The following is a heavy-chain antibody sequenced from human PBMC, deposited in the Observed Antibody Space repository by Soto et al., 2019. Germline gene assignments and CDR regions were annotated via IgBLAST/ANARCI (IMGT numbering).Heavy chain of an antibody. Sequence: SLTCTVSGGSISSSSYYWGWIRQPPGKGLEWIGSIYYSGSTYYNPSLKSRVTISVDTSKNQFSLKLSSVTAADTTVYYCARLIVVVPAAMLGWFDPWGQGTLVTVSS. CDR2: IYYSGST. CDR3: ARLIVVVPAAMLGWFDP. D-gene: IGHD2-2*01. CDR1: GGSISSSSYY. J-gene: IGHJ5*02. V-gene: IGHV4-39*01.